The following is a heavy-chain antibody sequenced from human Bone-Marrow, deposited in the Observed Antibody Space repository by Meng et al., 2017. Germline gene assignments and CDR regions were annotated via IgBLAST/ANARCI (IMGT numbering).Heavy chain of an antibody. V-gene: IGHV4-39*07. CDR2: IYYSGST. CDR3: ARDLDSLWSGYGMDV. CDR1: GGSISSSSYY. J-gene: IGHJ6*02. D-gene: IGHD2-2*03. Sequence: GSLRLSCTVSGGSISSSSYYWGWIRQPPGKGLEWIGSIYYSGSTYYNPSLKSRVTISVDTSKNQFSLKLSSVTAADTAVYYCARDLDSLWSGYGMDVWGQGTTVTVSS.